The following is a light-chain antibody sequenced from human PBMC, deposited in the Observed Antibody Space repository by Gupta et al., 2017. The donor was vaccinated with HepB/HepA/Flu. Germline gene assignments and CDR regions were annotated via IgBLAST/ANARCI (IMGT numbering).Light chain of an antibody. Sequence: QSVLPQPPSASGPPGQRVTISCSGSSSNIGSNSLNWYQPLPEPAPKLLIYSNNPRPSVVPARFSGSKSATSGSVSIIWLHAEDVADYYCAAWDDNLSGWVFGGGTKPTVL. J-gene: IGLJ3*02. V-gene: IGLV1-44*01. CDR3: AAWDDNLSGWV. CDR1: SSNIGSNS. CDR2: SNN.